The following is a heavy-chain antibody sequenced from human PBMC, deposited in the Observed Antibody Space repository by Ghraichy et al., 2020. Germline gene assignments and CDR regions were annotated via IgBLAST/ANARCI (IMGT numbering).Heavy chain of an antibody. D-gene: IGHD3-22*01. J-gene: IGHJ4*02. CDR2: ISSSGSTI. Sequence: GGSLRLSCAASGFTFSSYEMNWVRQAPGKGLEWVSYISSSGSTIYYADSVKGRFTISRDNAKNSLYLQMNSLRAEDTALYFCARGSHYYDTSGYYSLDYWGQGTLVTVSS. V-gene: IGHV3-48*03. CDR1: GFTFSSYE. CDR3: ARGSHYYDTSGYYSLDY.